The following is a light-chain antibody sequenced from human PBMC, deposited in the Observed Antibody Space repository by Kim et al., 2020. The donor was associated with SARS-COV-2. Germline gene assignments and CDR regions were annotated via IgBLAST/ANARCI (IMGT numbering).Light chain of an antibody. V-gene: IGLV3-19*01. CDR2: GKD. CDR3: SSRDTTNSHVV. J-gene: IGLJ3*02. Sequence: GQTVKITCHGDSLKTYYATWYQQKPGQAPVLVLYGKDNRPSGIPDRFSGSSSSNTGSLTITGAQAEDEADYYCSSRDTTNSHVVFGGGTQLTVL. CDR1: SLKTYY.